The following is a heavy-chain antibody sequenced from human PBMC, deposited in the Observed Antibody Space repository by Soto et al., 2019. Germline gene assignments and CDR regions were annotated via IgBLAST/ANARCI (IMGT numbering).Heavy chain of an antibody. D-gene: IGHD3-16*01. CDR1: GYSFTSNW. CDR2: VDPSDSYT. Sequence: PGESLKISCKGSGYSFTSNWISWVRQMPGKGLQWMGRVDPSDSYTNYSPSFQGHVTISADKSISTAYLQWSSLKASDTAIYYCARMGSSYGMDVWGQGTTVTVSS. CDR3: ARMGSSYGMDV. J-gene: IGHJ6*02. V-gene: IGHV5-10-1*01.